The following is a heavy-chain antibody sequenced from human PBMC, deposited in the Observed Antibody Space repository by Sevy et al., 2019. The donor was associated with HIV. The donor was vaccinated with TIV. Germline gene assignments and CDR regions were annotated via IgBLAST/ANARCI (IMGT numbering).Heavy chain of an antibody. Sequence: SETLSLTCAVYGGSFSGYYWSWIRQPPGKGLEWIGEINHSGSTNYNPSLKSRVTISVDTSKNQFSLKLSSVTAADTAVYYCARGSTYDFWSGYLYYYYGMDVWGQRTTVTVSS. CDR1: GGSFSGYY. CDR2: INHSGST. V-gene: IGHV4-34*01. J-gene: IGHJ6*02. CDR3: ARGSTYDFWSGYLYYYYGMDV. D-gene: IGHD3-3*01.